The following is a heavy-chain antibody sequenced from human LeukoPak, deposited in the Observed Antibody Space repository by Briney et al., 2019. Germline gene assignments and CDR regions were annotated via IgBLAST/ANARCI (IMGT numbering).Heavy chain of an antibody. J-gene: IGHJ3*02. D-gene: IGHD6-6*01. Sequence: GGSLRLSCAASGFXLSSYWISWVRQAPGKGLEWVANIKQDGSEEYYVDSVKGRFTISRDNAKNSLYLQVISLRAEDTAVYYCARGPSIAARYDAFDIWGQGTVVTVSS. CDR1: GFXLSSYW. CDR3: ARGPSIAARYDAFDI. CDR2: IKQDGSEE. V-gene: IGHV3-7*02.